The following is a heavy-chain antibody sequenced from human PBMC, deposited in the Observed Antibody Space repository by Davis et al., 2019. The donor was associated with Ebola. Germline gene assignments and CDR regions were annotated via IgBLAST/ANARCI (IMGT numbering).Heavy chain of an antibody. CDR3: ARDNLVGATDY. V-gene: IGHV1-18*01. Sequence: ASVKVSCKASGYTFTSHGISWVRQAPAQGLEWLGSISAYNGNTNYAQKLQGRVTMTTDTSTSTAYMELRSLRSDDTAVYYCARDNLVGATDYWGQGTLVTVSS. J-gene: IGHJ4*02. CDR1: GYTFTSHG. D-gene: IGHD1-26*01. CDR2: ISAYNGNT.